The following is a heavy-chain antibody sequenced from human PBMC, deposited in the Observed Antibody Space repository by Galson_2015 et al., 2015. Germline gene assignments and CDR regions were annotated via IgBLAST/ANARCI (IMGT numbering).Heavy chain of an antibody. V-gene: IGHV4-4*02. D-gene: IGHD3-10*01. CDR3: AKPTLNIRGRTYSFDY. CDR2: IYHGGST. J-gene: IGHJ4*02. Sequence: ETLSLPCAVSGGSISNNNWWSWVRRPPGKGLEWVGEIYHGGSTNYNPSLKSRVTISLDKSNNQFSLRLNSVTAADTAVYYCAKPTLNIRGRTYSFDYWVQGTLVTVSS. CDR1: GGSISNNNW.